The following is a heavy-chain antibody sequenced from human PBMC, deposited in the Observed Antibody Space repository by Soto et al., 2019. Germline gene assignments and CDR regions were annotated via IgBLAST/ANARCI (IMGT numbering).Heavy chain of an antibody. CDR3: AKGGSYCGGDCLGNWFDP. Sequence: GGSLRLSCAASGFTFSSYAMSWVRQAPGKGLEWVSTISDSGGSTYYADSVKGRFTISRDNSKNTLYLQMHSLRAEDTAVYYCAKGGSYCGGDCLGNWFDPWGQGTLVTVSS. J-gene: IGHJ5*02. D-gene: IGHD2-21*02. CDR2: ISDSGGST. V-gene: IGHV3-23*01. CDR1: GFTFSSYA.